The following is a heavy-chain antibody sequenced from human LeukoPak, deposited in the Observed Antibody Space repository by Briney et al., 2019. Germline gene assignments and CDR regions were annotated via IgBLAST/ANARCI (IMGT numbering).Heavy chain of an antibody. J-gene: IGHJ5*02. CDR1: GGSISSYY. Sequence: SETLSLTCTVSGGSISSYYWSWIRQPPGKGLEWIGYIYYSGSTNYNPSLKSRVTISVDTSKNQFSLKQSSVTAADTAVYYCARRGSSWYDWSANWFDPWGQGTLVTVSS. D-gene: IGHD6-13*01. CDR3: ARRGSSWYDWSANWFDP. V-gene: IGHV4-59*08. CDR2: IYYSGST.